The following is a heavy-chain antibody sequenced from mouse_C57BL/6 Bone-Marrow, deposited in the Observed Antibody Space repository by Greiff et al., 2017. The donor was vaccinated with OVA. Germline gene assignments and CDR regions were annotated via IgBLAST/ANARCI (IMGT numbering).Heavy chain of an antibody. CDR3: AIYDGYYGFAY. V-gene: IGHV1-50*01. CDR1: GYTFTSYW. CDR2: IDPSDSYT. J-gene: IGHJ3*01. D-gene: IGHD2-3*01. Sequence: QVQLQQPGAELVKPGASVKLSCKASGYTFTSYWMQWVKQRPGQGLEWIGEIDPSDSYTNYNHKFKGKATLTVDTSSSTAYMQLSSLTSEDSAVYDCAIYDGYYGFAYWGQGTLVTVSA.